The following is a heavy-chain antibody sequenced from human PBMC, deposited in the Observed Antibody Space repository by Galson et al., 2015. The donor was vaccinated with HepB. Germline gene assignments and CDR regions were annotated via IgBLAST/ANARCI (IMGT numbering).Heavy chain of an antibody. CDR1: GFTFSSYS. J-gene: IGHJ5*02. Sequence: SLRLSCAASGFTFSSYSMNWVRQAPGKGLEWVSTISGSDSSTYYADSVKGRFTISRDNSKNKLYLQMNSLRAEDTAVYYCAKDRLGGMTTVTTHWFDPWGQGTLVTVSS. V-gene: IGHV3-23*01. D-gene: IGHD4-11*01. CDR3: AKDRLGGMTTVTTHWFDP. CDR2: ISGSDSST.